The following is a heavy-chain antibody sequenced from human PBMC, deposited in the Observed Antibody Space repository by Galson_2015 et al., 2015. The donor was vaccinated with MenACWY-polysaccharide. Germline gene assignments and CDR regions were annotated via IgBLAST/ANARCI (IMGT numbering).Heavy chain of an antibody. CDR2: ISGSGDET. CDR3: AKGYYCSSTSCYSLWFHNFDI. V-gene: IGHV3-23*01. J-gene: IGHJ3*02. CDR1: GFTFETYA. D-gene: IGHD2-2*02. Sequence: SLRLSCAASGFTFETYAMNWVRQAPGKGLEWVSIISGSGDETYYADSVRGRFTISRDNSKNTVYLQMNSLGTEDTALYYCAKGYYCSSTSCYSLWFHNFDIWGQGTVVIVSS.